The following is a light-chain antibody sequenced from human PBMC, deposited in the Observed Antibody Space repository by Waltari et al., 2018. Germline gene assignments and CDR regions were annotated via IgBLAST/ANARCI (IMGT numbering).Light chain of an antibody. CDR3: QQYNDWPPLT. J-gene: IGKJ1*01. CDR1: QSVSNN. Sequence: DIVMTQSPATLSVSPGERATLSCRASQSVSNNLAWYQQKPGQAPRLLIYGASTRATGIPARFSGGGSGTEFTLIISSLQSEDVASYYCQQYNDWPPLTFGQGTKVEIK. CDR2: GAS. V-gene: IGKV3-15*01.